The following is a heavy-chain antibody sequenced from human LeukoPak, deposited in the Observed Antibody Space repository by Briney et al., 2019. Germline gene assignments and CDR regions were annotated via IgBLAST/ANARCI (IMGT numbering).Heavy chain of an antibody. V-gene: IGHV3-7*04. CDR1: GFTFSSFY. Sequence: GGSLRLSCTASGFTFSSFYMSWVGQAPGKGLEWVANIKGDGGEKYYVDSVKGRFTISRDNAKNSLYLQMNSLRAEDTAVYYCAKEGTITAYNFDYWGQGTLVTVSS. J-gene: IGHJ4*02. CDR3: AKEGTITAYNFDY. D-gene: IGHD5-12*01. CDR2: IKGDGGEK.